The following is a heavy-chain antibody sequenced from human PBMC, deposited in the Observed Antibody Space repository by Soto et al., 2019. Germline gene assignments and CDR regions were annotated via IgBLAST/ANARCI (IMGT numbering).Heavy chain of an antibody. CDR3: ARRLVPASYYYYYGMDV. D-gene: IGHD2-2*01. CDR2: IDWDDDK. Sequence: GSGPTLVNPTQTLTLTCTFSGFSLSTSGMCVSWIRQPPGKALEWLARIDWDDDKYYSTSLKTRLTISKDTSKNQVVLTMTNMDPVDTATYYCARRLVPASYYYYYGMDVWGQGTTVTVSS. V-gene: IGHV2-70*11. J-gene: IGHJ6*02. CDR1: GFSLSTSGMC.